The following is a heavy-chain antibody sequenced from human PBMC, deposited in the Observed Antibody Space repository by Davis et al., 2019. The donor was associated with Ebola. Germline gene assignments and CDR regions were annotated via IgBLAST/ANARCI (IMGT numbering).Heavy chain of an antibody. CDR3: ARAAVAGTVLDY. Sequence: GASLKISCAASGFTFSSYWMHWVRQAPGKGLVWVSRINSDGSSTSYADSVKGRFTISRDNAKNTLYLQMNSLRAEDTAVYYCARAAVAGTVLDYWGQGTLVTVSS. D-gene: IGHD6-19*01. V-gene: IGHV3-74*01. CDR2: INSDGSST. J-gene: IGHJ4*02. CDR1: GFTFSSYW.